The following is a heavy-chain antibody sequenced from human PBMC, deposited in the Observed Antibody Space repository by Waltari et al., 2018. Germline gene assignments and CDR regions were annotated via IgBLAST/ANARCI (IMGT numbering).Heavy chain of an antibody. V-gene: IGHV1-69*12. D-gene: IGHD1-26*01. CDR1: GGTFGTYA. CDR2: IIPIYGTP. J-gene: IGHJ3*01. Sequence: QVHLVQSGAEVRKPGSSVKVPCEASGGTFGTYAISWGRQAPGQGLEWMGGIIPIYGTPNYAQKFQGRVNVAADELTTTAYMELSSLRSDDTAVYYCAKRIVGGPFDVWGQGTMVTVSS. CDR3: AKRIVGGPFDV.